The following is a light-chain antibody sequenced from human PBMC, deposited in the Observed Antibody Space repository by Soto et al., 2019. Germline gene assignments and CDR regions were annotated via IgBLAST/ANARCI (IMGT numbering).Light chain of an antibody. J-gene: IGKJ4*01. V-gene: IGKV1-39*01. CDR3: QQRYITPLT. CDR1: QSMSTY. Sequence: DIQMTQSPSSLSASVGDRVTITCRASQSMSTYLNWFQQKPGKAPKVLIYGASSLQSGVPSRFSGSGSGTDFTLTISSLQPEDVATYYCQQRYITPLTFGGWTKVEIK. CDR2: GAS.